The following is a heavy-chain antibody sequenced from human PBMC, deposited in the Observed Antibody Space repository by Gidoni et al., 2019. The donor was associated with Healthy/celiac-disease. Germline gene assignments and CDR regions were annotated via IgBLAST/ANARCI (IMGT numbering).Heavy chain of an antibody. CDR1: GFNVSSYA. V-gene: IGHV3-23*01. CDR2: ISGSGGST. D-gene: IGHD6-19*01. J-gene: IGHJ4*02. Sequence: EVQLLESGGGLVQPGGSLRLAGAASGFNVSSYAMSWVRQAPGKGLGWVSAISGSGGSTYYAASVKGRFTISRDNSKNTLYLQMNSLRAEDTAVYYCAKDSSSGLMPFDYWGQGTLVTVSS. CDR3: AKDSSSGLMPFDY.